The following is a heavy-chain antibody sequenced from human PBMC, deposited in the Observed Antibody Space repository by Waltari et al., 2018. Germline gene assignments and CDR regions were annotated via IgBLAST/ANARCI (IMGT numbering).Heavy chain of an antibody. CDR3: AKAPALLWYDSSGPGDY. CDR2: VDPEDGET. J-gene: IGHJ4*02. V-gene: IGHV1-69-2*01. CDR1: GYTFTDYY. Sequence: EVQLVQSGAEVKKPGATVKISCKVSGYTFTDYYMHWVQQAPGKGLEWMGLVDPEDGETIYAEKFQGRVTITADTSTDTAYMELNSLRAEDTAVYYCAKAPALLWYDSSGPGDYWGQGTLVTVSS. D-gene: IGHD3-22*01.